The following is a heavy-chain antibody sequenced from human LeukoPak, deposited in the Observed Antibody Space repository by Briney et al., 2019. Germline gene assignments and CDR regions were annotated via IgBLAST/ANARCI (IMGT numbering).Heavy chain of an antibody. J-gene: IGHJ4*02. CDR3: ARVPDYGGNLFDY. V-gene: IGHV1-24*01. CDR2: FDPEDGET. D-gene: IGHD4-17*01. CDR1: GYTLTELS. Sequence: ASVKVSCKVSGYTLTELSMHWVRQAPGKGLEWMGGFDPEDGETIYAQKFQGRVTMTRDTSTSTVYMELSSLRSEDTAVYYCARVPDYGGNLFDYWGLGTLVTVSS.